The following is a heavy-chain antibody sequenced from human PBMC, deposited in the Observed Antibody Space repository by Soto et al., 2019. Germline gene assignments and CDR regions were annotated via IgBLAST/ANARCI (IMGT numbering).Heavy chain of an antibody. CDR3: ARQTDSYYTFDAFDI. D-gene: IGHD3-22*01. V-gene: IGHV4-39*01. CDR1: GGSISSGSYY. J-gene: IGHJ3*02. CDR2: VYYSGST. Sequence: SETLSLTCTVSGGSISSGSYYWDWIRQPPGKGLEWIGNVYYSGSTNYNPSLGSRVTISVDTSKNQFSLKLSSVTAADTAVYYCARQTDSYYTFDAFDIWGQGTMVTVSS.